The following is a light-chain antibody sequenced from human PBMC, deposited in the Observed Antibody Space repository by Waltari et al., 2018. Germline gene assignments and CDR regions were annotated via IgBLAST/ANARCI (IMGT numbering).Light chain of an antibody. CDR1: SGHSSNV. J-gene: IGLJ3*02. V-gene: IGLV4-69*01. CDR2: VNSDGSH. CDR3: QTGGHGTWV. Sequence: QLVLTQSPSASASLGASVKLTCTLSSGHSSNVIAWQQMQPEKGPRYLMKVNSDGSHSKGDETPDRFSGSSSGAERYLTISNLQPEDEADYYCQTGGHGTWVFGGGTKVTVL.